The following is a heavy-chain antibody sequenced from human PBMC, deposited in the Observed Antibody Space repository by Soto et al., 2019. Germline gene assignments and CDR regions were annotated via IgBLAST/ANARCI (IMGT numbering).Heavy chain of an antibody. V-gene: IGHV3-23*01. Sequence: PGGSLRLSCATSGFSFSSYAMSWVRQSPGAGPEWVAGISASGGRTYYADSVKGRFTISRDKSKNMLYLQMDSLRAEDTALYYCAKDPNGHYVGALDIWGRGTMVTVSS. CDR1: GFSFSSYA. D-gene: IGHD4-17*01. CDR2: ISASGGRT. CDR3: AKDPNGHYVGALDI. J-gene: IGHJ3*02.